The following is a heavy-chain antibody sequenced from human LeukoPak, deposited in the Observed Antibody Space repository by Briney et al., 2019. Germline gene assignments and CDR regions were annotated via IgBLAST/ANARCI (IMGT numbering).Heavy chain of an antibody. V-gene: IGHV3-30*18. CDR2: ISYDGSNK. Sequence: PGRSLRLSCAASGFTFSSYGMHWVRQAPGKGLEWVAVISYDGSNKYYADSVKGRFTISRDNSKDTLYLQMNSLRAEDTAVYYCAKDMNTDGGKQPGWFDPWGQGTLVTVSS. CDR3: AKDMNTDGGKQPGWFDP. CDR1: GFTFSSYG. D-gene: IGHD4-23*01. J-gene: IGHJ5*02.